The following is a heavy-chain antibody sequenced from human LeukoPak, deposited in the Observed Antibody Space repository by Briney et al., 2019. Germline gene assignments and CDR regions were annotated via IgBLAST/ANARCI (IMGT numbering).Heavy chain of an antibody. J-gene: IGHJ4*02. CDR2: ISSSSSYI. CDR3: ASLLNSGSYSIADY. CDR1: GFTFSSYS. V-gene: IGHV3-21*01. D-gene: IGHD6-19*01. Sequence: GGSLRLSCAASGFTFSSYSMNWVRQAPGKGLEWVSSISSSSSYIYYADSVKGRFTISRDNAKNSLYLQMNGLRAEDTAVYYCASLLNSGSYSIADYWGQGTLVTVSS.